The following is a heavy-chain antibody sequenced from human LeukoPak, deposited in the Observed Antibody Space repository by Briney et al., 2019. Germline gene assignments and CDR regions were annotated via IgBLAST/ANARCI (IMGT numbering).Heavy chain of an antibody. CDR3: AMGATSWSGYSFPKIFQH. V-gene: IGHV3-23*01. Sequence: GGSLRLSCAASGFTFSNYAVNWIRQAPGKGLKWVSVISGSGSSIYYTDSVKGRFTISRDNSKNTLYLQMNSLRAEDTAVYYCAMGATSWSGYSFPKIFQHWGRGTLVTVSS. D-gene: IGHD3-3*01. CDR2: ISGSGSSI. J-gene: IGHJ1*01. CDR1: GFTFSNYA.